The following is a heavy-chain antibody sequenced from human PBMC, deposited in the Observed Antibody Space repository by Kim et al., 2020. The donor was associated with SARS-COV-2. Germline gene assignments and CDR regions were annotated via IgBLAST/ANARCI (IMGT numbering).Heavy chain of an antibody. CDR3: ARARRQGITIFGVVRPMDV. Sequence: ASVKVSCKASGYTFTSYAMNWVRQAPGQGLEWMGWINTNTGNPTYAQGFTGRFVFSLDTSVSTAYLQISSLKAEDTAVYYCARARRQGITIFGVVRPMDVWGQGTPVTVSS. J-gene: IGHJ6*02. CDR1: GYTFTSYA. D-gene: IGHD3-3*01. V-gene: IGHV7-4-1*02. CDR2: INTNTGNP.